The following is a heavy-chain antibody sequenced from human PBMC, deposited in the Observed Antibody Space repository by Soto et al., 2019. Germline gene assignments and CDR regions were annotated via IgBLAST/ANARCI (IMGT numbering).Heavy chain of an antibody. Sequence: TSETLSLTCTVSGGSISSYYWSWIRQPPGKGLEWIGYIYYSGSTNYNPSLKSRVTISVDTSKNQFSLMVNSVTAADTAVYYCARDLAVAGTGIFDLWGRGTLVTVSS. J-gene: IGHJ2*01. CDR3: ARDLAVAGTGIFDL. CDR1: GGSISSYY. CDR2: IYYSGST. V-gene: IGHV4-59*01. D-gene: IGHD6-19*01.